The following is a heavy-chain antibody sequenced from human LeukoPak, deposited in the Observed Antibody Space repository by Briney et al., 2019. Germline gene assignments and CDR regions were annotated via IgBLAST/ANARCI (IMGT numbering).Heavy chain of an antibody. CDR2: ISAYNGNT. CDR3: ARVELRFLEWLNGYYYYYMDV. J-gene: IGHJ6*03. D-gene: IGHD3-3*01. Sequence: ASVKVSCKASGYTSTSYGISWVRQAPGQGLEWMGWISAYNGNTNYAQKLQGRVTMTTDTSTSTAYMELRSLRSDDTAVYYCARVELRFLEWLNGYYYYYMDVWGKGTTVTVSS. V-gene: IGHV1-18*01. CDR1: GYTSTSYG.